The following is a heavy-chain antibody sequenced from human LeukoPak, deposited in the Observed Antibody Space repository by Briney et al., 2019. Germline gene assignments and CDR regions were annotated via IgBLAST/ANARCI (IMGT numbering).Heavy chain of an antibody. Sequence: GGSLRLSCAASGLIFSNYWMTWVPQTPGRGRECVANVKQDGSEKDYVDSVKGRFTISRDNAKNSLYLQMNSLRAEDTGVYYCARGTDYDASGYVGYWGQGTLVTVSS. CDR3: ARGTDYDASGYVGY. J-gene: IGHJ4*02. CDR2: VKQDGSEK. CDR1: GLIFSNYW. V-gene: IGHV3-7*03. D-gene: IGHD3-22*01.